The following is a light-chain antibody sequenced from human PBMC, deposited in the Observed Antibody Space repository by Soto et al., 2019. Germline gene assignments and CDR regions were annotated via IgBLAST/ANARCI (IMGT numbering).Light chain of an antibody. CDR2: GAS. CDR1: QSVNSNY. CDR3: QQYGSSPVT. J-gene: IGKJ5*01. Sequence: EIVLTQSPGTLSLSPGERATLSCRASQSVNSNYLAWYQQKPGQAPRLLIYGASIRATGIPARFSGSGSGTDFTLTISRLEPEDFAVFYCQQYGSSPVTFGQGTRLEIK. V-gene: IGKV3-20*01.